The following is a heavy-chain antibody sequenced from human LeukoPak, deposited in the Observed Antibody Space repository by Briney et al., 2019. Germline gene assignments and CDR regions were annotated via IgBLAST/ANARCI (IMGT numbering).Heavy chain of an antibody. V-gene: IGHV4-4*07. CDR3: ARHMTTVTTGDAFDI. Sequence: SETLSLTCTVSGGSISSYYWSWIRQPAGKGLEWIGRIYTSGSTNYNPSLKSRVTMSVDTSKNQFSLKLSSVTAADTAVYYCARHMTTVTTGDAFDIWGQGTMVTVSS. CDR1: GGSISSYY. D-gene: IGHD4-17*01. J-gene: IGHJ3*02. CDR2: IYTSGST.